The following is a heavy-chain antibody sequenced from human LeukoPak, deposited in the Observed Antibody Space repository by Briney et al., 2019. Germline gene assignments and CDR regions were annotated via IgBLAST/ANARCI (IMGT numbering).Heavy chain of an antibody. CDR2: INPSGGST. J-gene: IGHJ4*02. CDR3: ARPEPGSGSYDD. D-gene: IGHD3-10*01. V-gene: IGHV1-46*01. CDR1: GYTFTSYY. Sequence: ASVKVSCKASGYTFTSYYMHWVRQAPGQGLEWMGIINPSGGSTNYAQKFQGRVTMTRDTSTNTVYMELSSLRSEDTAVYYCARPEPGSGSYDDWGQGTLVTVSS.